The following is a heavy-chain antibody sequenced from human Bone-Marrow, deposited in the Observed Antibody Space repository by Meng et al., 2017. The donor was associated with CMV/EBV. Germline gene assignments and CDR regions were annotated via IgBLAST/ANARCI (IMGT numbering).Heavy chain of an antibody. J-gene: IGHJ3*02. D-gene: IGHD2-2*01. V-gene: IGHV4-39*07. CDR3: ARDIQYCSSTSCHAFDI. CDR2: IYYSGST. CDR1: GGSISSSSYY. Sequence: SETLSLTCTVSGGSISSSSYYWGWIRQPPGKGLEWIGSIYYSGSTYYNPSLKSRVTISVDTSKNQFSLKLSSVTAADTAVYYCARDIQYCSSTSCHAFDIWGQGTMVTV.